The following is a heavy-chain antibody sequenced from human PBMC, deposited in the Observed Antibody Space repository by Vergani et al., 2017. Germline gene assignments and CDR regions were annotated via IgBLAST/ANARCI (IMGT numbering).Heavy chain of an antibody. D-gene: IGHD1-26*01. CDR1: GFTFSSYS. CDR3: ARDGSIVGATDAFDI. V-gene: IGHV3-21*01. Sequence: EVQLVESGGGLVKPGGSLRLSCAASGFTFSSYSMNWVRQAPGKGLEWVSFISSSSSYIYYADSVKGRFTISTDNAKNSLYLQMNSLRAEDTAVYYCARDGSIVGATDAFDIWGQGTMVTVSS. J-gene: IGHJ3*02. CDR2: ISSSSSYI.